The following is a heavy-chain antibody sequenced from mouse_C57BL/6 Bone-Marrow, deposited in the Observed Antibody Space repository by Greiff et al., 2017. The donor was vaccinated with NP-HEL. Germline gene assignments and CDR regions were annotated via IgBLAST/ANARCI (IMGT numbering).Heavy chain of an antibody. CDR1: GYSFTGYY. CDR3: AKEGDYDPYYFDY. D-gene: IGHD2-4*01. V-gene: IGHV1-42*01. Sequence: EVQLQQSGPELVKPGASVKISCKASGYSFTGYYMNWVKQSPEKSLEWIGEINPSTGGTTYNQKFKAKATLTVDKSSSTAYMQLKSLTSEDSAVYCGAKEGDYDPYYFDYWGKGTTLTVSS. J-gene: IGHJ2*01. CDR2: INPSTGGT.